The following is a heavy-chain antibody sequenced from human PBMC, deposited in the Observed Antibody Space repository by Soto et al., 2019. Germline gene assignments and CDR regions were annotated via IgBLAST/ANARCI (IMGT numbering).Heavy chain of an antibody. J-gene: IGHJ5*02. CDR1: GGTFGSYT. D-gene: IGHD2-2*01. Sequence: QVQLVQSGAEVKKPGSSVKVSCKASGGTFGSYTINWVRQAPGQGLEWMGRIIPIVGIVNYAQKLQGRVTITADKSTSTAYMELSSLRSEDTAMYYCARDLGQSGRVLPAPNCFDPWGQGTLVTVSS. CDR2: IIPIVGIV. V-gene: IGHV1-69*08. CDR3: ARDLGQSGRVLPAPNCFDP.